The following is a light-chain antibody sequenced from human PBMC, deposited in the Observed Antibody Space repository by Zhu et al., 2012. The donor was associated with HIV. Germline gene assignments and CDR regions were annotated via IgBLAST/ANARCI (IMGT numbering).Light chain of an antibody. J-gene: IGKJ2*01. CDR1: QSVSSY. CDR3: QQSGSSPYT. V-gene: IGKV3-20*01. CDR2: AAT. Sequence: EIVLTQSPATLSLSPGERATLSCRASQSVSSYLAWYQQEPGRAPRLLIFAATHRATDIPDKFDGRGSGTDFTLTISRLESEDSGVYYCQQSGSSPYTFGQGTKVQIK.